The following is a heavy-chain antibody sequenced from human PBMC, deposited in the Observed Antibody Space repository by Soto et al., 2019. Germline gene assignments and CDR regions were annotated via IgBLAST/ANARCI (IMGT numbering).Heavy chain of an antibody. J-gene: IGHJ3*02. CDR3: ARQERWLQFHAFDI. CDR2: IDPSDSYT. CDR1: GYSFTSYW. Sequence: GESPKISCKGSGYSFTSYWISWVRQMPGKGLEWMGRIDPSDSYTNYSPSFQGHVTISADKSISTAYLQWSSLKASDTAMYYCARQERWLQFHAFDIWGQGTMVTVSS. V-gene: IGHV5-10-1*01. D-gene: IGHD5-12*01.